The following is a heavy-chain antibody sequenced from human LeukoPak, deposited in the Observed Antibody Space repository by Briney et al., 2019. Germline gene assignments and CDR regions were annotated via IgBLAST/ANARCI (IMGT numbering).Heavy chain of an antibody. V-gene: IGHV3-15*01. J-gene: IGHJ6*03. Sequence: GGSLRLSCAASGFRFNNAWMSWVRQAPGKGLEWVGRIKSKTGGGTRDYAAPVKGRFTISRDDSKNTLYLQMNSLKTEDTAVYYCTTDRSSSWSNEYYYYYMDVWGNGTTVTISS. CDR3: TTDRSSSWSNEYYYYYMDV. CDR2: IKSKTGGGTR. CDR1: GFRFNNAW. D-gene: IGHD6-13*01.